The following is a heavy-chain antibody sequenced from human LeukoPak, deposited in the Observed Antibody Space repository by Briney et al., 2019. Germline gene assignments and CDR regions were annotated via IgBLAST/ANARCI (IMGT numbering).Heavy chain of an antibody. J-gene: IGHJ4*02. CDR1: GYTFTNYG. D-gene: IGHD6-13*01. Sequence: ASVKVSCKASGYTFTNYGINWVRQAPGQGLEWMGWISGYDGNTIYAQKLQGRVTMTTDTSTSTAYMELRSLRSDDTAVYYCARGGSSSWSRQSDYWGQGTLVTVSS. CDR3: ARGGSSSWSRQSDY. CDR2: ISGYDGNT. V-gene: IGHV1-18*01.